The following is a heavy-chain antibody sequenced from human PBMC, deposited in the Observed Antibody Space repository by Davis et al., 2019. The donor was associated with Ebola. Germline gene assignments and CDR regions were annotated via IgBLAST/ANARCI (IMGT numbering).Heavy chain of an antibody. CDR1: GYTFTSYG. V-gene: IGHV1-18*01. Sequence: ASVKVSCKASGYTFTSYGISWVRQAPGQGLEWMGWISAYNGNTNYAQKLQGRVTMTTDTSTSTAYMELRSLRSDDTAVYYCARDRSSSWYSGGFDPWGQGTLVTVSS. D-gene: IGHD6-13*01. CDR3: ARDRSSSWYSGGFDP. CDR2: ISAYNGNT. J-gene: IGHJ5*02.